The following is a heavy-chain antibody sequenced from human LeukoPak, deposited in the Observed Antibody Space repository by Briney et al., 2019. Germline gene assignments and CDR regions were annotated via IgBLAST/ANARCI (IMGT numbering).Heavy chain of an antibody. J-gene: IGHJ4*02. V-gene: IGHV3-23*01. CDR2: IIGIGGST. CDR3: AKLKCIRGYFDS. Sequence: GGSLRLSCAASGFTFSTYAMSWVRQAPGRGLEWVSSIIGIGGSTYYADSVRGRFTISRDNSKNTLYLQMNSLRAEDTAVYYCAKLKCIRGYFDSWGQGTLVTVSS. D-gene: IGHD2-8*01. CDR1: GFTFSTYA.